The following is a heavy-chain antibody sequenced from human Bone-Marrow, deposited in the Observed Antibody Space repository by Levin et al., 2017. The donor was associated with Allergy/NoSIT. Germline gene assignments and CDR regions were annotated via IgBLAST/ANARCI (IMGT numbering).Heavy chain of an antibody. CDR2: ISGSGVYT. CDR3: AKRGVISGWYYDY. D-gene: IGHD6-19*01. Sequence: GESLKISCAASGFTFDSYGMSWVRQAPGKGLEWVSAISGSGVYTYYADSVKGRFTISRDNSKNTLYLQMNSLRAEDTAVYYCAKRGVISGWYYDYWGQGTLVTVSS. V-gene: IGHV3-23*01. CDR1: GFTFDSYG. J-gene: IGHJ4*02.